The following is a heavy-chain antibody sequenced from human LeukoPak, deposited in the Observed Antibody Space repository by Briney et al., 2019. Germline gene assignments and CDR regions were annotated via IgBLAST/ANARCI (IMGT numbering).Heavy chain of an antibody. CDR3: TSWGDTTAEYFQR. J-gene: IGHJ1*01. D-gene: IGHD2-21*02. V-gene: IGHV3-7*01. CDR1: GFTFNRCW. CDR2: INPDGRDT. Sequence: GGSLRLPCVVSGFTFNRCWMNWVRQAPGKGLEWVAHINPDGRDTYYVDSVKGRFTISRDNAQNSMYLQMNSPRVEDTAVYYCTSWGDTTAEYFQRWGQGTLVTVSS.